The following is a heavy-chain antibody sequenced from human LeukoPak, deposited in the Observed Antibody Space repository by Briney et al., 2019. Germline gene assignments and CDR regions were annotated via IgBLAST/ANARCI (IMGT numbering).Heavy chain of an antibody. Sequence: GGSLRLSCAASGFTFSAYAMNWVRQAPGKGLEWVSSISGSGGRTYYADSVKGRFTISRDNSKNPLYLQLNGLRAEDTAVYYCAKEREYYDSSGYSGFDYWGQGTLVTVSS. V-gene: IGHV3-23*01. CDR2: ISGSGGRT. CDR1: GFTFSAYA. D-gene: IGHD3-22*01. CDR3: AKEREYYDSSGYSGFDY. J-gene: IGHJ4*02.